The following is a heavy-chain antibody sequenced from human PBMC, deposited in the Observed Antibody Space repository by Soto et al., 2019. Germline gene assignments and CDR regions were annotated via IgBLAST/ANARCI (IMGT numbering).Heavy chain of an antibody. D-gene: IGHD5-12*01. CDR3: ARDSEMATKGDAFDI. V-gene: IGHV4-31*03. Sequence: QVQLQESGPGLVKPSQTLSLTCTVSGGSISSGGYYWSWIRQHPGKGLEWIGYIYYSGSTYYNPSLKSRFTISVDTSKNQFSLKLSSVTAADTAVYYCARDSEMATKGDAFDIWGQGTMVTVSS. J-gene: IGHJ3*02. CDR2: IYYSGST. CDR1: GGSISSGGYY.